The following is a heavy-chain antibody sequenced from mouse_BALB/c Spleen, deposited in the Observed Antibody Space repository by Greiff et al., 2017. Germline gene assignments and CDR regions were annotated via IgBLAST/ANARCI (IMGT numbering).Heavy chain of an antibody. CDR3: ARTSTWDVGAY. J-gene: IGHJ3*01. CDR1: GYSFTSYY. Sequence: EVQLQQSGPELMKPGASVKISCKASGYSFTSYYMHWVKQSHGKSLEWIGYIDPFNGGTSYNQKFKGKATLTVDKSSSTAYMHLSSLTSEDSAVYYCARTSTWDVGAYWGQGTLVTVSA. D-gene: IGHD4-1*01. V-gene: IGHV1S135*01. CDR2: IDPFNGGT.